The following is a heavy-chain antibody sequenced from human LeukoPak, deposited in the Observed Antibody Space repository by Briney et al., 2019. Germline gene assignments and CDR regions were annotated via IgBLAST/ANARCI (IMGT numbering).Heavy chain of an antibody. CDR2: ISSSSSYI. V-gene: IGHV3-21*01. CDR1: GFTFSSYS. J-gene: IGHJ3*02. Sequence: PGGSLRLSCAASGFTFSSYSMNWVRQAPGKGLEWVSSISSSSSYIYYADSVKGRFTISRDNAKNSLYLQMNSLRAEDTAVYYCARVYPAAPHISNHDAFDIWGQGTMVTVSS. D-gene: IGHD3-3*02. CDR3: ARVYPAAPHISNHDAFDI.